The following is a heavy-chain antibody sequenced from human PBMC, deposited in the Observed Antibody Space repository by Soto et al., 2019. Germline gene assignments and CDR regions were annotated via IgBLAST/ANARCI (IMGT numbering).Heavy chain of an antibody. J-gene: IGHJ4*02. V-gene: IGHV4-59*01. CDR2: ISYSGST. Sequence: QVQLQESGPGLVKPAETLSLICTVSGDSNSSYYWSWIRQSPGKGLEWIGYISYSGSTTYNPSLKSRLTCXLXTXXIPFSLTLDSVTAADTAVYYCPRARNFLTGYYKGGFYYLDFGGEGILVTVSS. CDR1: GDSNSSYY. CDR3: PRARNFLTGYYKGGFYYLDF. D-gene: IGHD3-9*01.